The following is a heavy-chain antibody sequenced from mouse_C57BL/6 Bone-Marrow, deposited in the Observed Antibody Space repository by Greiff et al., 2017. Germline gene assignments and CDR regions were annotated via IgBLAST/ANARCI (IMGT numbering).Heavy chain of an antibody. V-gene: IGHV1-42*01. J-gene: IGHJ3*01. Sequence: VQLQDPGPELVKPGASVKISCKASGYSFTGYYMNWVKQSPEKSLEWIGEINPSTGGTTYNQKFKAKATLTVDKSSSTAYMQLKSLTSEDSAVYYCARSESAQATSWFAYWGQGTLVTVSA. CDR2: INPSTGGT. D-gene: IGHD3-2*02. CDR1: GYSFTGYY. CDR3: ARSESAQATSWFAY.